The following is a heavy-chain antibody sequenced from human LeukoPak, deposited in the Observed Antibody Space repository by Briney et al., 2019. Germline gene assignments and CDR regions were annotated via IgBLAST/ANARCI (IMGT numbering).Heavy chain of an antibody. J-gene: IGHJ4*02. CDR1: GFTFSSYA. D-gene: IGHD3-3*01. V-gene: IGHV3-23*01. Sequence: PGGSLRLSCAASGFTFSSYAMSWVRQAPGKGLEWVSAISGSGGSTYYADSVKGRFTISRDNSKNTLYLQMNSLRAEDTAVYYCAKVIYKSRVWLLYRYFLGFDYWGQGTLVTVSS. CDR2: ISGSGGST. CDR3: AKVIYKSRVWLLYRYFLGFDY.